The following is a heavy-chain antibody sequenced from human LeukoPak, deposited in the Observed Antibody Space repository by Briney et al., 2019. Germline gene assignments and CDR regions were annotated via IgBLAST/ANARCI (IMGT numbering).Heavy chain of an antibody. CDR1: GGSISSYY. J-gene: IGHJ5*02. CDR3: ARLTYYYGSGSYYEGLWFDP. V-gene: IGHV4-59*08. D-gene: IGHD3-10*01. CDR2: IYYRGST. Sequence: SETLSLTCTVSGGSISSYYWSWIRQPPGNGLEWIGYIYYRGSTNYNPSLKSRVTISVDTSKNQFSLKLSSVTAADTAVYYCARLTYYYGSGSYYEGLWFDPWGQGTLVTVSS.